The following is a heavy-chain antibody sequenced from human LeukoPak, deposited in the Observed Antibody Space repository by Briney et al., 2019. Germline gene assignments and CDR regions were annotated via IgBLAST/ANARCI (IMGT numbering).Heavy chain of an antibody. CDR2: ISAYKGNT. D-gene: IGHD6-19*01. CDR1: GYTFTSYG. J-gene: IGHJ4*02. V-gene: IGHV1-18*04. Sequence: GASVKVSCKASGYTFTSYGISGVRQAPGQGLEWMGWISAYKGNTNYAQKLQGRVTMTTDTSTSTAYMELRSMRSDDTAVYYCARYNGYSSGWYVPNPTFDYWGQGTLVTVSS. CDR3: ARYNGYSSGWYVPNPTFDY.